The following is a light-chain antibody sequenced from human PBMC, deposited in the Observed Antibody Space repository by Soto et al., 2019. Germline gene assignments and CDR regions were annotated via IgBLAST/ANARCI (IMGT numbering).Light chain of an antibody. V-gene: IGLV2-23*01. J-gene: IGLJ1*01. Sequence: QSALTQPAFVSGSPGQSITISCTGTSSDVGSYDLVSWYQQPPGKAPKLMIYEDTKRPSGISTRFSGSKSGNAASLTISGLQAEDEADYYCCSYAGSGTFVFGTGTKVTVL. CDR1: SSDVGSYDL. CDR2: EDT. CDR3: CSYAGSGTFV.